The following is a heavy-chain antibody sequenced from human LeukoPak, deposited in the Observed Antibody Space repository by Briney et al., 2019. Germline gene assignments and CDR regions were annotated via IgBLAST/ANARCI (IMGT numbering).Heavy chain of an antibody. J-gene: IGHJ6*02. Sequence: ASVTVSCKASGYTFTSYYIHWVRQAPGQGLDWMAMINPSGDTTIYAQRFQDRVTMTRDTSTSTVYMELSSLRSEDTAVYYCARALYYGMDVWGQGTTVTVSS. V-gene: IGHV1-46*01. D-gene: IGHD2-2*02. CDR2: INPSGDTT. CDR1: GYTFTSYY. CDR3: ARALYYGMDV.